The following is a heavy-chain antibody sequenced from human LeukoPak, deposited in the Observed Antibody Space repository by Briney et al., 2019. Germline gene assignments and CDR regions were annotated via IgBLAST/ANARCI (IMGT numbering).Heavy chain of an antibody. J-gene: IGHJ4*02. V-gene: IGHV4-34*01. D-gene: IGHD3-10*01. CDR3: AGGWRYYYGSGSYSPFDY. CDR1: GGSFSGYY. Sequence: SETLSLTCAVYGGSFSGYYWSWIRQPPGKGLEWIGEINHSGSTNYNPSLKSRVTISVDTSKNQFSLKLSSVTAADTAVYYCAGGWRYYYGSGSYSPFDYWGQGTLVTVSS. CDR2: INHSGST.